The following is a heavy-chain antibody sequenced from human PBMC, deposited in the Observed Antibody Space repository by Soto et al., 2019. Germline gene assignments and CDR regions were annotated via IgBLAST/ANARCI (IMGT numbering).Heavy chain of an antibody. V-gene: IGHV6-1*01. CDR2: TYYRSKWYN. Sequence: KQSQTLSLTCAISGDSVSSNSAAWNWIRQSPSRGLEWLGRTYYRSKWYNDYAVSVKSRITINPDTSKNQFSLQLNSVTPEDTAVYYCARGRDSGNLKFYYYYYGMDVWGQGTTVTVSS. CDR3: ARGRDSGNLKFYYYYYGMDV. CDR1: GDSVSSNSAA. J-gene: IGHJ6*02. D-gene: IGHD1-26*01.